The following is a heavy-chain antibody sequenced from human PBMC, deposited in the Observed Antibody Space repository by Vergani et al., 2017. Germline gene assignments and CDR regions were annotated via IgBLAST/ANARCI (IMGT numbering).Heavy chain of an antibody. J-gene: IGHJ6*03. V-gene: IGHV1-18*01. D-gene: IGHD6-19*01. CDR2: ISAYNGNT. CDR1: GYTFTSYG. Sequence: QVQLVQSGAEVKKPGASVKVSCKASGYTFTSYGISWVRQAPGQGLEWMGWISAYNGNTNYAQKLQGRVTMTTDTSPSTAYMGLRSLRSDDTAVYYCARDYGYSSGWYRGGRGYYMDVWGKGTTVTVSS. CDR3: ARDYGYSSGWYRGGRGYYMDV.